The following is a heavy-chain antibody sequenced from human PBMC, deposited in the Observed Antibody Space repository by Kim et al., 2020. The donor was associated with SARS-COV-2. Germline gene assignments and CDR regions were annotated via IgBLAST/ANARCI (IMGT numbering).Heavy chain of an antibody. CDR1: GGSFSGYY. Sequence: SETLSLTCAVYGGSFSGYYWSWIRQPPGKGLEWIGEINHSGSTNYNPSLKSRVTISVDTSKNQFSLKLSSVTAADTAVYYCARGRYSGSYYDYWGQGTLVTVSS. CDR3: ARGRYSGSYYDY. D-gene: IGHD1-26*01. CDR2: INHSGST. V-gene: IGHV4-34*01. J-gene: IGHJ4*02.